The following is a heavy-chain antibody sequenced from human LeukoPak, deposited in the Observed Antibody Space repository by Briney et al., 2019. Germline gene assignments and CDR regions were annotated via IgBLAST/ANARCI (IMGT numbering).Heavy chain of an antibody. J-gene: IGHJ4*02. V-gene: IGHV1-2*02. Sequence: ASVKVSCKAPGYTFTSRYLHWVRQAPGQGLEWMGWINPDSGGTNYPQKFQGRVTMTRDTSISTAYMELSRLRSDDTAVYYCASDHGYYDILTRNYHLYFFDYWGQGTLVTVSS. CDR3: ASDHGYYDILTRNYHLYFFDY. CDR1: GYTFTSRY. CDR2: INPDSGGT. D-gene: IGHD3-9*01.